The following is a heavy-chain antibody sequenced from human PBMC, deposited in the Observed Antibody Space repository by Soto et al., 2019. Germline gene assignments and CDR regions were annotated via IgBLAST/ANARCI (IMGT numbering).Heavy chain of an antibody. D-gene: IGHD5-12*01. J-gene: IGHJ4*02. CDR2: IKSKIGAETT. Sequence: GXLRLSCATSGFXFSDALVIWVRHAPGKGLEWVGRIKSKIGAETTDYAAPVEGRFTISRDDSKTTLYLQMNSMKTEDTAVYYCAKRGVGYSGPGFDYWGQGALVTVSS. V-gene: IGHV3-15*01. CDR1: GFXFSDAL. CDR3: AKRGVGYSGPGFDY.